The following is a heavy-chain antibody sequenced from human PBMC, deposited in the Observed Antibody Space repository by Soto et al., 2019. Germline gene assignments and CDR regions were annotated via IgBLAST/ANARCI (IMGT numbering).Heavy chain of an antibody. CDR3: ARDLYYYDNSGLGRFDI. Sequence: ASVKVSCKASGYTFTSYGISWVRQAPGQGPEWMGWISGYNGNTNYAQNLQGRVTMTTDTSTSTAYMELRSLRSDDTAVYYCARDLYYYDNSGLGRFDIWGQGTMVTVSS. V-gene: IGHV1-18*04. CDR1: GYTFTSYG. CDR2: ISGYNGNT. D-gene: IGHD3-22*01. J-gene: IGHJ3*02.